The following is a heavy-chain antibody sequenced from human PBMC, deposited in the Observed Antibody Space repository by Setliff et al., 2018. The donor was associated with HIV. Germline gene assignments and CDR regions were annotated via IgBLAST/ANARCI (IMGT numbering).Heavy chain of an antibody. CDR1: GGSLSGYY. Sequence: SETLSLTCAVYGGSLSGYYWTWIRQPPGKGLEWIGEINHSGSTNYTPSLRSRVTISIDTSKNQFSLKLSYVTAADTAMYYCARGRLATVLIRNWIDPWGQGSLVTVSS. V-gene: IGHV4-34*01. J-gene: IGHJ5*02. CDR3: ARGRLATVLIRNWIDP. D-gene: IGHD4-4*01. CDR2: INHSGST.